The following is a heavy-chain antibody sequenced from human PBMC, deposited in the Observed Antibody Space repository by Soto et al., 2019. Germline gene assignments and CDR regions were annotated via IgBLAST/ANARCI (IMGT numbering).Heavy chain of an antibody. D-gene: IGHD2-15*01. J-gene: IGHJ5*02. CDR3: ARGAGGYQVVYNWFDP. Sequence: ASVKLSCKASGYTFTKYVLHWVRLAPGQRLECMGFINTGTGETKSSRKFQGRLTLTRATSASTAYMERRSLRSEDTAVYVCARGAGGYQVVYNWFDPCGQGTLVDVSS. V-gene: IGHV1-3*04. CDR1: GYTFTKYV. CDR2: INTGTGET.